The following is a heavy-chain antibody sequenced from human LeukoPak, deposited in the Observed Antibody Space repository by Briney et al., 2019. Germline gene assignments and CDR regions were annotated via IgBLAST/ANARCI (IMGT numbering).Heavy chain of an antibody. J-gene: IGHJ4*02. CDR3: ARGPGTLHY. V-gene: IGHV6-1*01. D-gene: IGHD1-1*01. Sequence: SQTLSLTCAISGDSVSSNSAAWNWIRQSPSRGLEWLGRTYFRSKWFNAYAVSVKGRITISPDASKNQFFLQLRSVSPEDTAVYYCARGPGTLHYWGQGTLVTVSS. CDR2: TYFRSKWFN. CDR1: GDSVSSNSAA.